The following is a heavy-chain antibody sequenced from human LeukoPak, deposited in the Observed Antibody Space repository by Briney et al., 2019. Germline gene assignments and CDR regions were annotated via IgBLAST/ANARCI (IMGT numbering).Heavy chain of an antibody. V-gene: IGHV1-3*01. CDR2: INAGNGNT. Sequence: ASVKVSCKASGYTFTSYAMHWVRQAPGQRLEWMGWINAGNGNTKYSQKFQGRVTITRDTSASTAYMELSSLRSEGTAVYYCARDGIAAAGTSNWFDPWGQGTLVTVSS. J-gene: IGHJ5*02. CDR3: ARDGIAAAGTSNWFDP. D-gene: IGHD6-13*01. CDR1: GYTFTSYA.